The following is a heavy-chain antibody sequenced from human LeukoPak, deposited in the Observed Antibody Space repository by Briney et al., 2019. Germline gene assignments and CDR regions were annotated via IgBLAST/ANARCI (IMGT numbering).Heavy chain of an antibody. CDR2: IYHSGRT. J-gene: IGHJ4*02. Sequence: SETLSLTCTVSGYSISSGYYWGWIRQPPGKGLEWIGSIYHSGRTFYNPSLKSRVTISVDTSKNQFSLKLTSVTAADTAVYYCAKVSDRPMDRSYWGQGTLVTVSS. D-gene: IGHD3-10*01. CDR1: GYSISSGYY. V-gene: IGHV4-38-2*02. CDR3: AKVSDRPMDRSY.